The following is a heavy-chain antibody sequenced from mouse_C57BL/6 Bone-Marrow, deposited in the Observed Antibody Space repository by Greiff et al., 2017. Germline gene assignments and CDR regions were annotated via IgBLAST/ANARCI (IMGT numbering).Heavy chain of an antibody. Sequence: VQLQQSGAELAKPGASVKLSCTASGYTFTSYWMHWVKQRPGQGLEWIGYINPSSGYTKYNQKFKDKATLTADKSSSTAYLQLSSLTYEDSAVYYCGSGGFPPFAYWGKGTLVTVSA. D-gene: IGHD3-1*01. CDR1: GYTFTSYW. CDR3: GSGGFPPFAY. J-gene: IGHJ3*01. V-gene: IGHV1-7*01. CDR2: INPSSGYT.